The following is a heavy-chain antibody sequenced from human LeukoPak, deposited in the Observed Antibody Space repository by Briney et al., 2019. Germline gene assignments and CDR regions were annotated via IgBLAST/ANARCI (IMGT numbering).Heavy chain of an antibody. J-gene: IGHJ4*02. CDR1: GFTVGSNT. D-gene: IGHD5-12*01. CDR3: ARVGYSGYDYDY. V-gene: IGHV3-23*01. Sequence: PGGSLRLSCAASGFTVGSNTMSWVRQAPGKGLEWVSVISGSGDSTYYADSVEGRCTISRDNSKDALYLQMNSLRAEDTAVYYCARVGYSGYDYDYWGQGTLVTVSS. CDR2: ISGSGDST.